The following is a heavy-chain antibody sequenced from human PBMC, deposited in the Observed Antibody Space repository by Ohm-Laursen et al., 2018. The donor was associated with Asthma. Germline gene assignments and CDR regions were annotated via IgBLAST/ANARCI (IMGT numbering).Heavy chain of an antibody. J-gene: IGHJ4*02. V-gene: IGHV1-18*04. Sequence: SVKVSCKVSGYSVTSYAFSWVRQAPGQRPEWMGWIYIANTNYAPKFRDRVTLTTDTSTNTLYMDLRSLRSDDTAVYYCVRDVVDRFDHWGQGSLVNVSS. CDR3: VRDVVDRFDH. CDR2: IYIANT. D-gene: IGHD2-21*01. CDR1: GYSVTSYA.